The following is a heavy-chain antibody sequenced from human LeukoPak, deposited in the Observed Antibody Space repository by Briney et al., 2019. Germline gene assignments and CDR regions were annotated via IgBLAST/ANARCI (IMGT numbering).Heavy chain of an antibody. J-gene: IGHJ4*02. D-gene: IGHD3-16*01. CDR2: INDNGHS. CDR1: GGSMKNYY. Sequence: SETLSLTCTVSGGSMKNYYWSWIRQPPGKGLEWIAYINDNGHSGYSPSLESRVTISVDTSKNHFSLRLRSVTAADSAVYYCARESADYVRGSFSDSWGQGILVTVSS. V-gene: IGHV4-59*12. CDR3: ARESADYVRGSFSDS.